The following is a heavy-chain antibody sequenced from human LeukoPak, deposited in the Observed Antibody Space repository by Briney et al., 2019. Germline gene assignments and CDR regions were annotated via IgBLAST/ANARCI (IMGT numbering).Heavy chain of an antibody. D-gene: IGHD2-21*02. V-gene: IGHV3-49*04. CDR2: IRSKAYGGTT. Sequence: GGSLRLSCTASGFTFGDYAMSWVRQAPGKGLEWVGFIRSKAYGGTTEYAASVKGRFTISRDDSKSIAYLQMNSLKTEDTAVYYCTRGDAYYYYYYMDVWGKGTTVTISS. J-gene: IGHJ6*03. CDR3: TRGDAYYYYYYMDV. CDR1: GFTFGDYA.